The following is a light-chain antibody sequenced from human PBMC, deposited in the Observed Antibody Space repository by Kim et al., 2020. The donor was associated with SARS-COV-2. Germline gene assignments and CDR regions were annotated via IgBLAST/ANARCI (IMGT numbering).Light chain of an antibody. CDR2: GAS. J-gene: IGKJ2*01. Sequence: SVSPGETATLSCRASLSVSTTVAWYHQKPAQAPRLLIFGASPRATGVPARFSGSGSGTDFTLTIGGLQSEDFAVYFCQQYNRWPYTFGQGTKLEI. CDR3: QQYNRWPYT. CDR1: LSVSTT. V-gene: IGKV3-15*01.